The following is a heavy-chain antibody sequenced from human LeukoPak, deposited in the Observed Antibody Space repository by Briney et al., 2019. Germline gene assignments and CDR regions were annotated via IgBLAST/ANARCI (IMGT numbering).Heavy chain of an antibody. V-gene: IGHV4-39*01. CDR1: GGSISSSSYY. CDR3: AGVVGATLMGYYYYGMDV. J-gene: IGHJ6*02. D-gene: IGHD1-26*01. Sequence: PSETLSLTCTVSGGSISSSSYYWGWIRQPPGKGLEWIGSIYYSGSTYYNPSLKSRVTISVDTSKNQFSLKLGSVTAADTAVYYCAGVVGATLMGYYYYGMDVWGQGTTVTVSS. CDR2: IYYSGST.